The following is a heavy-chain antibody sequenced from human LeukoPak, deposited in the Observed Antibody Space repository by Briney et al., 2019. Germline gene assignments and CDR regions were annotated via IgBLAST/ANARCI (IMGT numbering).Heavy chain of an antibody. Sequence: ASVTVSFTASVYTFTSYDINWVRQAPGQGLEWMGWMNPNSGNTGYAQKFQGRVTMTRNTSISTAYMELSSLRSEDTAVYYCASSGGYDSADYWGQGTLVTVSS. J-gene: IGHJ4*02. CDR2: MNPNSGNT. CDR1: VYTFTSYD. D-gene: IGHD5-12*01. CDR3: ASSGGYDSADY. V-gene: IGHV1-8*01.